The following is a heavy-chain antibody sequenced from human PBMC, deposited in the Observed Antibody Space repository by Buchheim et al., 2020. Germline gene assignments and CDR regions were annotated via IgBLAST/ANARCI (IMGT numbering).Heavy chain of an antibody. Sequence: QLQLQESGPGLVKPSETLSLTCTVSGGSIISSTYYWGWIRQPPGKGLEWIGSMYYSGSTYYNPSLKSRVTISVDTSKNQFSLKLSSMTAADTAVYYCAREVRGGDYQYYYYGMDVWGQGTT. CDR2: MYYSGST. D-gene: IGHD4-17*01. J-gene: IGHJ6*02. CDR1: GGSIISSTYY. V-gene: IGHV4-39*07. CDR3: AREVRGGDYQYYYYGMDV.